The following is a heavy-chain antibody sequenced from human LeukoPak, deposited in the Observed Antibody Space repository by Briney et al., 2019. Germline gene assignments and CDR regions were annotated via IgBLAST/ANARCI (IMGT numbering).Heavy chain of an antibody. Sequence: SETLSLTCTVSGGSISSYYWSWIRRAPGKGLEWIGYIHYTGSTNCNPSLKSRVTISVDTSKNHFSLKLSSVTAADTAVYYCARMYDSSGYYYPFDYWGQGTPVTVSS. V-gene: IGHV4-59*08. D-gene: IGHD3-22*01. CDR2: IHYTGST. CDR1: GGSISSYY. CDR3: ARMYDSSGYYYPFDY. J-gene: IGHJ4*02.